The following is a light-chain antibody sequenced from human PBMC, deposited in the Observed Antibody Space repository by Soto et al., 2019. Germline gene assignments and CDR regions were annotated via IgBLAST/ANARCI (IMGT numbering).Light chain of an antibody. CDR2: WAS. CDR1: QSILHSPNNKNF. J-gene: IGKJ5*01. V-gene: IGKV4-1*01. CDR3: QQRSNWPIT. Sequence: DFVMTQSPDSLAVSLGEKATINCKSSQSILHSPNNKNFLAWYQQKPGQSPKLLISWASTRESGVPDRFSGSGSGTDFTLTITSLQAEDAAVYYCQQRSNWPITFGQGTRLEIK.